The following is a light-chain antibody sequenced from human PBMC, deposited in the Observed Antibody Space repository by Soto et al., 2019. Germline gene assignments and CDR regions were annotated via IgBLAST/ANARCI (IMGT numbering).Light chain of an antibody. Sequence: QSVLTQPPSVSGAPGQRVTISCTGTSSNIGSGYGVHWYQHLPGTAPKLLIYGNTIRPSGVPDRFSGSKSGTSASLAITGLQAEDEADYYCQSYDRSLRGYVFGTGTKVTVL. J-gene: IGLJ1*01. CDR3: QSYDRSLRGYV. CDR2: GNT. CDR1: SSNIGSGYG. V-gene: IGLV1-40*01.